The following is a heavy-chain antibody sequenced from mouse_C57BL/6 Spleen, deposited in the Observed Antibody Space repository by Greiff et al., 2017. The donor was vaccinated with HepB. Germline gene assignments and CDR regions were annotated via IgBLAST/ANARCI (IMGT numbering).Heavy chain of an antibody. CDR3: ARGGDSSGYGFAY. CDR1: GYTFTDYY. D-gene: IGHD3-2*02. J-gene: IGHJ3*01. CDR2: INPNNGGT. V-gene: IGHV1-26*01. Sequence: EVQLQQSGPELVKPGASVKISCKASGYTFTDYYMNWVKQSHGKSLEWIGDINPNNGGTSYNQKFKGKATLTVDKSSSTAYMELRSLTSEDSAVYYCARGGDSSGYGFAYWGQGTLVTVSA.